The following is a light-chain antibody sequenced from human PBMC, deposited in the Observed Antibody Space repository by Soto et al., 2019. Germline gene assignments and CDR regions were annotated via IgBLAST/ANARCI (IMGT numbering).Light chain of an antibody. CDR3: QQYGDTPET. CDR1: QAVSTSS. J-gene: IGKJ2*01. CDR2: DDF. V-gene: IGKV3-20*01. Sequence: EIVLTQSPATLSLSPGERVTVSWRASQAVSTSSFAWYQQKPGQAPRLLFYDDFSRATGVPDRFSVSGSGTDFTLTISRLEPEDFAVYFCQQYGDTPETFGQGTKLEIK.